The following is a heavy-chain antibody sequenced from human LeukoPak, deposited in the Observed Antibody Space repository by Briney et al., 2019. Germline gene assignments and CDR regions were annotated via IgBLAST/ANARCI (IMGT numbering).Heavy chain of an antibody. CDR3: ASLCSGGSCGYYYGMDV. V-gene: IGHV4-39*01. CDR2: IYYSGST. CDR1: GGSISSSSYY. Sequence: SETLSLTCTVSGGSISSSSYYWGWIRQPPGKGLEWIGSIYYSGSTYYNPSLKSRVTISVDTSKNQFSLKLSSVIAADTAVYYCASLCSGGSCGYYYGMDVWGQGTTVTVSS. D-gene: IGHD2-15*01. J-gene: IGHJ6*02.